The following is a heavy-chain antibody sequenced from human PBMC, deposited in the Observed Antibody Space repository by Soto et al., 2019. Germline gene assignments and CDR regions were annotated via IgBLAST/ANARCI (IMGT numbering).Heavy chain of an antibody. J-gene: IGHJ4*02. CDR1: GGSISSGGYY. D-gene: IGHD3-10*01. CDR3: ARGGPRVRGVIIDAFDY. CDR2: IYYSGST. Sequence: QVQLQESGPGLVKPSQTLSLTCTVSGGSISSGGYYWSWIRQHPGKGLEGIGYIYYSGSTYYNPSLKSRVTISVDTSKNQFSLKLSSVTAADTAVYYCARGGPRVRGVIIDAFDYWGQGTLVTVSS. V-gene: IGHV4-31*03.